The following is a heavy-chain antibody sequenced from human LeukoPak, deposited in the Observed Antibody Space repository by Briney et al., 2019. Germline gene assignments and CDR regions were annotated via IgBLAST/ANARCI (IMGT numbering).Heavy chain of an antibody. V-gene: IGHV3-23*01. D-gene: IGHD4-4*01. CDR2: ISVSGGST. Sequence: GGSLRLSCAASGFTFSSYAMSRVRQAPGKGLEWVSAISVSGGSTYYAGSVKGGFTISRDNSKNTLYLQMNRLRAAGTAVYYCAKGYSNYVHWFDPWGQGTLVTVSS. J-gene: IGHJ5*02. CDR3: AKGYSNYVHWFDP. CDR1: GFTFSSYA.